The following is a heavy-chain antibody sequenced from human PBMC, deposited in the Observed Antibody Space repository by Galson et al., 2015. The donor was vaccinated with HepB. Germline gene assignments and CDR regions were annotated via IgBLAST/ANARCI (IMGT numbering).Heavy chain of an antibody. V-gene: IGHV3-53*01. Sequence: SLRLSCAASGFIVSSNYMSWVHQAPGKGLEWVSVIYSGGDTYYADSVEGRFTISRDNSKNTVYLQMNSLRAEDTAMYYCARGYSKSWYSGLGYWGQGTLVTVSS. D-gene: IGHD5-12*01. CDR1: GFIVSSNY. CDR3: ARGYSKSWYSGLGY. J-gene: IGHJ4*02. CDR2: IYSGGDT.